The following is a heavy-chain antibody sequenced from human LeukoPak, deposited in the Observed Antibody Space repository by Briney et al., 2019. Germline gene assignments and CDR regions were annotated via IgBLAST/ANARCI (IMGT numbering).Heavy chain of an antibody. CDR1: GGSISSSSYY. Sequence: PSETLSLTCTVSGGSISSSSYYWSWIRQPAGKGVEWIGRIYTSGSTNYNPSLKSRVTISVDTSKNQFSLKLSSVTAADTAVYYCARGIAAAGGPREDYYYYMDVWGKGTTVTVSS. J-gene: IGHJ6*03. CDR2: IYTSGST. CDR3: ARGIAAAGGPREDYYYYMDV. V-gene: IGHV4-61*02. D-gene: IGHD6-13*01.